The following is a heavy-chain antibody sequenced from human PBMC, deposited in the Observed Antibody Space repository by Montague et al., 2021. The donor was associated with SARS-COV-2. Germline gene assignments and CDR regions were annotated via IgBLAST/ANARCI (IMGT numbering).Heavy chain of an antibody. J-gene: IGHJ5*02. Sequence: TLSLTCTVSGGSISSGSYYWSWIRQPAGKGLEWIGRIYISGNTNYNPSLKSRVTISLDTSRNQFSLRLNFVTAADTAVYYCARDRYYGPLPSFDPWGQGTLVIVSS. V-gene: IGHV4-61*02. CDR3: ARDRYYGPLPSFDP. D-gene: IGHD3-22*01. CDR2: IYISGNT. CDR1: GGSISSGSYY.